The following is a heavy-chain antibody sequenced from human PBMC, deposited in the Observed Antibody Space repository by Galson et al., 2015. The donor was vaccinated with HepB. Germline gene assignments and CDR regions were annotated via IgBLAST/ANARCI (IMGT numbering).Heavy chain of an antibody. Sequence: SLRLSCATSGFTFTEYGMHWVRQAPGKGLEWVALICSDGSEKNYADSVKGRFTISRDNSKNTVYLQMDSLRAEDTAVYYCARDRAYACCPSCSRMGPNYWGQGTLVTVSA. CDR3: ARDRAYACCPSCSRMGPNY. CDR2: ICSDGSEK. V-gene: IGHV3-33*01. CDR1: GFTFTEYG. D-gene: IGHD3-16*01. J-gene: IGHJ4*02.